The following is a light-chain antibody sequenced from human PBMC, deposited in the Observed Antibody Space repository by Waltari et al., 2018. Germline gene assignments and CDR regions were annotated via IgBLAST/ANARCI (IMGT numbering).Light chain of an antibody. CDR3: QNHERLPAT. CDR1: HSIGKY. J-gene: IGKJ1*01. V-gene: IGKV3-20*01. CDR2: AAS. Sequence: EVVLTQSPGTLSLSPGERATLSCRASHSIGKYLVWYQQRPGQAPRLIMYAASTRATALPDWFSGSGDGTDFSLTISRLEPEDFAVYYCQNHERLPATFGQGTKVEIK.